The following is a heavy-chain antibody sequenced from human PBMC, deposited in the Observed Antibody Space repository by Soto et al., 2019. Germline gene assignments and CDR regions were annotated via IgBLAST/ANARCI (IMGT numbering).Heavy chain of an antibody. CDR2: INPNSGGT. V-gene: IGHV1-2*02. CDR3: ARDRRMVQGVIDFYYYYGMDV. J-gene: IGHJ6*02. CDR1: GGTFSSYA. D-gene: IGHD3-10*01. Sequence: GASVKFSCKASGGTFSSYAISWVRQAPGQGPEWMGWINPNSGGTNYAQKFQGRVTMTRDTSISTAYMELSRLRSDDTAVYYCARDRRMVQGVIDFYYYYGMDVWGQGTTVTVSS.